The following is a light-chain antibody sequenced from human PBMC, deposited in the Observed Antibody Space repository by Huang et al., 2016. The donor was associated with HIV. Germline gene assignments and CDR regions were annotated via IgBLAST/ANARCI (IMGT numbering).Light chain of an antibody. CDR1: QGISNS. Sequence: DIQMTQSPSSLSASVGDRVTITCRASQGISNSLAWYRQKPRKAPDLLLYAASRLQSGVPSRFTGGGSGTDYTFTISSLQPEDFATYFCQQYYDPPYTFGQGTKLEIK. J-gene: IGKJ2*01. CDR3: QQYYDPPYT. V-gene: IGKV1-NL1*01. CDR2: AAS.